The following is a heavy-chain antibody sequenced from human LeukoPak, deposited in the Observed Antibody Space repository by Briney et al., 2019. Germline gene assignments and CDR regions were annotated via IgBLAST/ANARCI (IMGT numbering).Heavy chain of an antibody. J-gene: IGHJ6*03. D-gene: IGHD2/OR15-2a*01. CDR3: ARGSMGQYYYYYYMDV. CDR2: IIPIFGTA. Sequence: SVKVSCKASGGTFSSYAISWVRQAPGQGLEWMGRIIPIFGTANYAQKFQGRVTITTDESTSTAYMELSSLRSEDTAVYSCARGSMGQYYYYYYMDVSGKGTTVTVSS. V-gene: IGHV1-69*05. CDR1: GGTFSSYA.